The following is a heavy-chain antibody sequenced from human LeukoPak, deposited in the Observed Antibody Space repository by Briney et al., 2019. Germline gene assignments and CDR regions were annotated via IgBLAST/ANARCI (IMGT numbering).Heavy chain of an antibody. V-gene: IGHV3-23*01. CDR1: GFTFSSYA. D-gene: IGHD1-26*01. CDR2: ITGSGGRT. J-gene: IGHJ2*01. Sequence: GGSLRLSCAASGFTFSSYAMNWVRQAPGKGLEWVSAITGSGGRTYYADSVKGRFTISRDNAKNSLYLQMNSLRAEDTAVYYCARVHIEGWFFDLWGRGTLVTVSS. CDR3: ARVHIEGWFFDL.